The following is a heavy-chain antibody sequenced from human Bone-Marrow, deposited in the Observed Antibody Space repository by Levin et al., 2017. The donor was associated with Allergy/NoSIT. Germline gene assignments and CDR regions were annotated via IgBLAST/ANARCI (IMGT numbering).Heavy chain of an antibody. D-gene: IGHD2-2*01. J-gene: IGHJ3*02. CDR1: GGTFSSYA. V-gene: IGHV1-69*01. CDR2: IIPIFGTA. CDR3: ARGRIIVVVPAGYESAFDI. Sequence: GGSLRLSCKASGGTFSSYAISWVRQAPGQGLEWMGGIIPIFGTANYAQKFQGRVTITADESTSTAYMELSSLRSEDTAVYYCARGRIIVVVPAGYESAFDIWGQGTMVTVSS.